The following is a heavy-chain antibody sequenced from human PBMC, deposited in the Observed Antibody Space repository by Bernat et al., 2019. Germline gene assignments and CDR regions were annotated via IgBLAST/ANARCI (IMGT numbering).Heavy chain of an antibody. J-gene: IGHJ4*02. V-gene: IGHV1-46*01. D-gene: IGHD1-1*01. CDR2: INPSGGST. CDR3: ARDFSNSPASFDW. CDR1: GYIFTNYD. Sequence: QVQLVQSGAEVKKPGASVKVSCKASGYIFTNYDLYWVRQAPGQGLEWMGMINPSGGSTTYGQKFQGRVTMTSDTSTSTVYMQLSSLRSEDTAVYYCARDFSNSPASFDWWGQGTLVTVSS.